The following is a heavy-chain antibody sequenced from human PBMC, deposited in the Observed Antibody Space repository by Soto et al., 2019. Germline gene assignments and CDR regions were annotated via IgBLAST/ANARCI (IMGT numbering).Heavy chain of an antibody. Sequence: SETLSPTCAVYGGSFSGYYWSWIRQPPGKGLEWIGEINHSGSTNYNPSLKSRVTISVDTSKNQFSLKLSSVTAADTAVYYCARAYDYIWGSYRWFDYWGQGTLVTVSS. CDR2: INHSGST. CDR1: GGSFSGYY. D-gene: IGHD3-16*02. J-gene: IGHJ4*02. CDR3: ARAYDYIWGSYRWFDY. V-gene: IGHV4-34*01.